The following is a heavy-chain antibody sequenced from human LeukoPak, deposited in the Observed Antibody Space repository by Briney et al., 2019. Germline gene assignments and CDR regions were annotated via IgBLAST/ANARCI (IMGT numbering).Heavy chain of an antibody. CDR2: IYYSGST. CDR3: ARDGHDYVHY. J-gene: IGHJ4*02. V-gene: IGHV4-31*03. Sequence: SETLSLTCTVSGGSISSGGYYWSWIRQHPGKGLEWIGYIYYSGSTYYNPSLKSRVTISVDTSKNQFSLKLSSVTAADTAVYYCARDGHDYVHYWGQGTLVTVSS. CDR1: GGSISSGGYY. D-gene: IGHD4-17*01.